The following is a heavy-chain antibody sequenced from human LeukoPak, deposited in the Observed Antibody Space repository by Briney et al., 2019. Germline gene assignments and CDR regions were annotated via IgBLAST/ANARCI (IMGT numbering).Heavy chain of an antibody. CDR2: ISYDGRNK. CDR3: AKGPLRGTAAAIDY. CDR1: GFTFSSYG. D-gene: IGHD2-2*01. J-gene: IGHJ4*02. Sequence: RRSLRLSCAASGFTFSSYGMHWVRQAPGKGLEWVAVISYDGRNKHYPDSVKGRFTISRDISTDTLWLQMDSLRTEDTAVYYCAKGPLRGTAAAIDYWGQGTLVTVSS. V-gene: IGHV3-30*18.